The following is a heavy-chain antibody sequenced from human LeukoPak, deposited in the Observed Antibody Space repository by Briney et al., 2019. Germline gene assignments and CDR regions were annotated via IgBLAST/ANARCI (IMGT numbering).Heavy chain of an antibody. Sequence: GGPLRLSCAASGFTFDEYAMHWVRRSPGKALEWFSLISRDGGSTYYTDSVKGRFTISRDYSKNSLYLQMNSLRTEDTALYYCAKDRYCSITYCPTDYWGQGTLVTVSS. CDR3: AKDRYCSITYCPTDY. CDR2: ISRDGGST. CDR1: GFTFDEYA. D-gene: IGHD2-2*01. V-gene: IGHV3-43*02. J-gene: IGHJ4*02.